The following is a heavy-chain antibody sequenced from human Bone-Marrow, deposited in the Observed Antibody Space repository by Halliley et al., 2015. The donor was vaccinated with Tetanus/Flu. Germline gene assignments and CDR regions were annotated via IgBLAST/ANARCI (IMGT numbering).Heavy chain of an antibody. Sequence: GIGSIYPSGVSYYAASFQSRVTISKDTSDRQLSLRLTSVSAADTAVYYCARRAYCGGDCLSIDYWGPGIMVTVSS. CDR3: ARRAYCGGDCLSIDY. CDR2: IYPSGVS. V-gene: IGHV4-39*01. D-gene: IGHD2-21*02. J-gene: IGHJ4*02.